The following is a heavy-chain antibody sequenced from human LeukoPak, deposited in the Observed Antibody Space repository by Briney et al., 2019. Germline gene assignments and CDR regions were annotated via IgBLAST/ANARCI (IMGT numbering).Heavy chain of an antibody. D-gene: IGHD3-9*01. J-gene: IGHJ4*02. CDR3: ARGASYVILTGYSYFDY. Sequence: ASVKASCKASGYTFTGHYVHWLRQAPGQGLEWMAWINPNTSVTNYAQKFQGRVTMTTDTSTSTAYMELRSLRSDDTAVYYCARGASYVILTGYSYFDYWGQGTLVTVSS. CDR1: GYTFTGHY. V-gene: IGHV1-2*02. CDR2: INPNTSVT.